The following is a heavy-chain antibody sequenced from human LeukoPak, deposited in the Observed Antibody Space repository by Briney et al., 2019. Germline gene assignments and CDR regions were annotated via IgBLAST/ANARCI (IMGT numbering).Heavy chain of an antibody. D-gene: IGHD3-10*01. Sequence: GGSLRLSCAASGFTFSSYALTWVRQAPGKGLGWVSRITDSGGDTYDADSVKGRFTISRDNSKNTLYLQMNSLRAEDTAVNYCAKGSRGSGTYYIDYWGQGTLVTVSS. J-gene: IGHJ4*02. V-gene: IGHV3-23*01. CDR3: AKGSRGSGTYYIDY. CDR2: ITDSGGDT. CDR1: GFTFSSYA.